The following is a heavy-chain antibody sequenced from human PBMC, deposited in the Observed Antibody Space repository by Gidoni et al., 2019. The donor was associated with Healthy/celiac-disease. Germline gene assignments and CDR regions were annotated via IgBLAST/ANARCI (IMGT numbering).Heavy chain of an antibody. V-gene: IGHV3-9*01. Sequence: EVQLVESGGGLVQPGRSLRLSCAASGLTFDAYAMHWVRQAPGKGLEWVSEISWNSGSIGYADSVKGRFTISRDNAKNSLYLQMNSLRAEDTALYYCAKDPTAMAAYYFDYWGQGTLVTVSS. CDR1: GLTFDAYA. J-gene: IGHJ4*02. CDR3: AKDPTAMAAYYFDY. CDR2: ISWNSGSI. D-gene: IGHD5-18*01.